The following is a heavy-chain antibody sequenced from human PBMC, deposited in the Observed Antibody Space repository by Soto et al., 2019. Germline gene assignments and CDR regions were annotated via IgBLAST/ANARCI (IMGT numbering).Heavy chain of an antibody. J-gene: IGHJ4*02. CDR2: IGTTGDT. D-gene: IGHD3-3*01. CDR3: ARAIGPTLLEF. CDR1: GCIFSSYD. V-gene: IGHV3-13*04. Sequence: PGGSLRLSCSASGCIFSSYDMHWVRQGPGKGLEWVSAIGTTGDTNYAGTVKGGFTISRENAKNSLYLQMNSPRAGDPAIYFCARAIGPTLLEFWGQGALVTVSS.